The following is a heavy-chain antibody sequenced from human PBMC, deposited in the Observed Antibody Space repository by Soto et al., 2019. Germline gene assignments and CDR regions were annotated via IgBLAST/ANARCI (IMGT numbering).Heavy chain of an antibody. V-gene: IGHV3-23*01. CDR3: AKLENYGHYGGLY. CDR1: GFTFSSYA. J-gene: IGHJ4*02. D-gene: IGHD4-17*01. CDR2: ISGSGGST. Sequence: GGYLRLSCAASGFTFSSYAMSWVRQAPGKGLEWVSAISGSGGSTYYADSVKGRFTISRDNSKNTLYLQMNSLRAEDTAVYYCAKLENYGHYGGLYWGQGTLVTVSS.